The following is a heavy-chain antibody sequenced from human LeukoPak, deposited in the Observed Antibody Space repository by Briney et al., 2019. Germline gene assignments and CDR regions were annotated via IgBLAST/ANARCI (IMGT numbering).Heavy chain of an antibody. CDR2: INWSGGST. J-gene: IGHJ4*02. CDR1: GFTFDDYG. D-gene: IGHD4-17*01. V-gene: IGHV3-20*03. CDR3: ERDIDYCDPLDY. Sequence: PRGSLRHSSAASGFTFDDYGISWVRQAPGKGLEWVSGINWSGGSTGYADSVKGRFTISRDNAKNSLYLQMNSLRAEDTALYYCERDIDYCDPLDYWGQGTLVTVSS.